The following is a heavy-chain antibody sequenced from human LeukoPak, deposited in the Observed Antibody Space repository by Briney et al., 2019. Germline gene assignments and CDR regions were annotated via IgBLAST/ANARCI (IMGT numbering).Heavy chain of an antibody. CDR1: GGTFSSYA. Sequence: SVKVSCKASGGTFSSYAISWVRQAPGQGLEWMGGIIPIFGTANYAQKFQGRVTITADESTSTAHMELSSLRSEDTAVYYCARSAPEGSWGPAVSLLSWFDPWGQGTLVTVSS. CDR3: ARSAPEGSWGPAVSLLSWFDP. V-gene: IGHV1-69*13. CDR2: IIPIFGTA. D-gene: IGHD2-2*01. J-gene: IGHJ5*02.